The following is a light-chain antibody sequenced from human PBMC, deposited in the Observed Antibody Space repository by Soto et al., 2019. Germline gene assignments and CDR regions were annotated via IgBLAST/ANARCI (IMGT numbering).Light chain of an antibody. CDR1: QSISSW. J-gene: IGKJ4*01. CDR2: DAS. CDR3: QQYNTYSSLT. Sequence: DIHMTHSASTRSASLVDMVAITCRASQSISSWLAWYQQKPGKAPKLLIYDASSLESGVPSRFSGSGSGTEFTLTISSLQPDDFATYYCQQYNTYSSLTFGGGTKVDIK. V-gene: IGKV1-5*01.